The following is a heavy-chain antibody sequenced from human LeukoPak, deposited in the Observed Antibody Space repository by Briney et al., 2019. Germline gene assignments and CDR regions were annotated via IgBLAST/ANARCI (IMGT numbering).Heavy chain of an antibody. Sequence: SVKVSCKASGGTFSSYANSWVRQPPGQGLEWMGGIIPIFGTANYAQKFQGRVTITADESTSTAYMELSSLRSEDTAVYYCARDQALGDGNNPGDAFDLWGQGTMVTVSS. CDR2: IIPIFGTA. D-gene: IGHD5-24*01. V-gene: IGHV1-69*13. CDR1: GGTFSSYA. J-gene: IGHJ3*01. CDR3: ARDQALGDGNNPGDAFDL.